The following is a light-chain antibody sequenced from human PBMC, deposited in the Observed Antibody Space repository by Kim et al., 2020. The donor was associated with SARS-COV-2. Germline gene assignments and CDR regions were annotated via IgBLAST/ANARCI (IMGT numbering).Light chain of an antibody. CDR3: QQCHTVPIT. CDR2: GAS. Sequence: DIQMTQSPSSLSASVGDRVTITCQASQDIRNYLNWYQHKPGKAPKLLLYGASSLETGVPSRFSASGSGKHFTFTISSLQPEDIATYYCQQCHTVPITFGPGTKVDIK. CDR1: QDIRNY. V-gene: IGKV1-33*01. J-gene: IGKJ3*01.